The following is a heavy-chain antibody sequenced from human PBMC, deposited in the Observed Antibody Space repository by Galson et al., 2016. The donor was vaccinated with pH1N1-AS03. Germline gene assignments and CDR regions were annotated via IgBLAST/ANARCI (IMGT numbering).Heavy chain of an antibody. Sequence: SLRLSCAASGFTFSSHGMHWVRQTPGKGLEWVAVIWRDGSEKYYADSVKGRFTISRDNPKNTLYLQMNSLRAEDTAVYYCARDRHYYDYIWGTYRYDWYFDLWGRGTLVTVSS. D-gene: IGHD3-16*02. CDR3: ARDRHYYDYIWGTYRYDWYFDL. CDR1: GFTFSSHG. V-gene: IGHV3-33*01. J-gene: IGHJ2*01. CDR2: IWRDGSEK.